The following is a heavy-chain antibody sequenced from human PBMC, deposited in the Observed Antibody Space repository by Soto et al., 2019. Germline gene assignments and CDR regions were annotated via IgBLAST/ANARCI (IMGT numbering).Heavy chain of an antibody. CDR2: ISDSGGST. V-gene: IGHV3-23*01. J-gene: IGHJ5*02. CDR3: AKDRPRDYSVAAPKGDWFDP. D-gene: IGHD6-13*01. CDR1: GFTFSTYA. Sequence: PGGSLRLSCTASGFTFSTYAMTWVRQAPGKGLEWVSTISDSGGSTYYADSVKGRFTISRDNSKNTLYLQMSSLRAEDTALYYCAKDRPRDYSVAAPKGDWFDPWGQGTLVTVS.